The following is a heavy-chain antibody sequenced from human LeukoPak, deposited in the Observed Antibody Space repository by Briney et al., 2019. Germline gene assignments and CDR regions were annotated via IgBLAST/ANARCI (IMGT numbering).Heavy chain of an antibody. V-gene: IGHV3-21*01. CDR2: ISSSSSYI. D-gene: IGHD1-26*01. CDR3: ARGVGATYPYYYYMDV. J-gene: IGHJ6*03. Sequence: GGSLRLSCAASGFTFSSYSMNWVRQAPGKGLEWVSSISSSSSYIYYADSVKGRFTISRDNAKNSLYLQMNSLRAEDTAVYYCARGVGATYPYYYYMDVWGKGTTVTVSS. CDR1: GFTFSSYS.